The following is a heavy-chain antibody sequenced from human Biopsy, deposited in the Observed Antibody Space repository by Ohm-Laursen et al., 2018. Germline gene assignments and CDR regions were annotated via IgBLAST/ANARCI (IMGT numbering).Heavy chain of an antibody. Sequence: PSQTLSLTCSVSGASVKTSGYFWAWIRQRPGKGLEWIGYISYNERTHYNPSLTSRLAISFDTSNNRISLQLRSVSVADTAAYYCVREPKTGTAEAWYFDLWGRGALVTVSS. V-gene: IGHV4-31*03. CDR3: VREPKTGTAEAWYFDL. D-gene: IGHD3-9*01. J-gene: IGHJ2*01. CDR2: ISYNERT. CDR1: GASVKTSGYF.